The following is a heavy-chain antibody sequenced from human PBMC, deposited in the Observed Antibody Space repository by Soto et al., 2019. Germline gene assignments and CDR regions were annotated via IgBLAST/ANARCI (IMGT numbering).Heavy chain of an antibody. CDR1: GDSVSSNSAA. CDR3: ASSPPPYSSSWYNWFDP. CDR2: TYYRSKWYN. D-gene: IGHD6-13*01. V-gene: IGHV6-1*01. Sequence: SQTLSLTCAISGDSVSSNSAAWNWIRQSPSRGLEWLGRTYYRSKWYNDYAVSVKSRITINPDTSKNQFSLQLNSVTPEDTAVYYCASSPPPYSSSWYNWFDPWGQGTLVTVSS. J-gene: IGHJ5*02.